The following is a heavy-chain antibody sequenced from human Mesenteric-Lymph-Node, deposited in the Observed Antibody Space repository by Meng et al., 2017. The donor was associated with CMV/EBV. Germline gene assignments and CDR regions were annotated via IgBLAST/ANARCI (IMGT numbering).Heavy chain of an antibody. V-gene: IGHV5-51*01. CDR1: AYTFSTYW. CDR2: IYPDNSEA. D-gene: IGHD2-15*01. J-gene: IGHJ4*01. Sequence: GESLKISCKGSAYTFSTYWIGWVRQMPGKGLEWMGIIYPDNSEARYSPSFQGRVTITADKSISTAYLQWNGLKASDTAMYYCARKRGYFFDYWGHGTPVTVSS. CDR3: ARKRGYFFDY.